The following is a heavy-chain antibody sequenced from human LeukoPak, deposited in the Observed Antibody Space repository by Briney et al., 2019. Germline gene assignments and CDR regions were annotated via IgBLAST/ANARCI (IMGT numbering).Heavy chain of an antibody. V-gene: IGHV4-61*01. CDR2: IYYSGST. CDR1: GGSISSSSYY. CDR3: ARGGGKTPPIDY. Sequence: SETLSLTCTVSGGSISSSSYYWSWIRQPPGNGLEWIGYIYYSGSTTYNPSLESRVTISVDTSKNQFSLKLSSVTAADTAVYYCARGGGKTPPIDYWGQGTLVTVSS. J-gene: IGHJ4*02. D-gene: IGHD4-23*01.